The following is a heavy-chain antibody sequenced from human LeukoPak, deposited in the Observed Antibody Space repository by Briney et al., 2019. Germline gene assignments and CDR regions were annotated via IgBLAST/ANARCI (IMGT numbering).Heavy chain of an antibody. V-gene: IGHV4-59*05. CDR3: ARTENYIPEDCFDP. Sequence: PSETLSLTCAVSGGSITSYSWSWIRQPPPRGLEWIGTICYCGSTFYNPSLKSRVTLSVDTSKNQFSLKLSSVTAADTAVYYCARTENYIPEDCFDPWGQGTLVTVSS. CDR2: ICYCGST. D-gene: IGHD5-24*01. J-gene: IGHJ5*02. CDR1: GGSITSYS.